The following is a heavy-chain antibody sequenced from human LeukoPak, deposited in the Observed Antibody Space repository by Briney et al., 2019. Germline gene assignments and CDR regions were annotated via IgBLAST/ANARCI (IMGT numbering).Heavy chain of an antibody. CDR3: ARVRSGSYYYLRAFDI. CDR2: INHSGST. V-gene: IGHV4-34*01. Sequence: PSENLSLNCAVYGGSFSGYYWSWIRQPPGKGLEWIGEINHSGSTSYNPSPKSRVTISVDTSKNQFSLKLSSVTAADTAVYYCARVRSGSYYYLRAFDIWGQGTMVTVSS. D-gene: IGHD1-26*01. CDR1: GGSFSGYY. J-gene: IGHJ3*02.